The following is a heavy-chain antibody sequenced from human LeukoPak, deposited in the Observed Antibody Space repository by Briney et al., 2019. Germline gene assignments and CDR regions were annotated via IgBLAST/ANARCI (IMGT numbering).Heavy chain of an antibody. D-gene: IGHD6-25*01. Sequence: GRSLRLSCAASGFTFSTYAMHWVRQAPGKGLEWMAFYADSVKGRFAISRENSKNTVYLRMDDLRPEDTALYFCAKISSSAESNFDYWGQGTLLTVSS. CDR3: AKISSSAESNFDY. J-gene: IGHJ4*02. CDR1: GFTFSTYA. V-gene: IGHV3-33*06.